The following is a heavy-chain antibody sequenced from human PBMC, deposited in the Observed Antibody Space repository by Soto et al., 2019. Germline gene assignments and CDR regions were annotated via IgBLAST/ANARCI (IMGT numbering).Heavy chain of an antibody. D-gene: IGHD3-3*01. V-gene: IGHV1-18*01. CDR1: GYAFTSYG. CDR3: ARDDYDFWSGYSVYGMDV. Sequence: ASVKVSCKASGYAFTSYGISWVRQAPGQGLEWMGWISAFNGDTNYAQKLQGRVTMTADKSTSTADMELSSLRSEDTAVYYCARDDYDFWSGYSVYGMDVWGQGTTVTVSS. J-gene: IGHJ6*02. CDR2: ISAFNGDT.